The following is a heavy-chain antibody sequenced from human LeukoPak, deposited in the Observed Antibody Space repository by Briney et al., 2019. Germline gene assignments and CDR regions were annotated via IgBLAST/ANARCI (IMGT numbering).Heavy chain of an antibody. D-gene: IGHD5/OR15-5a*01. CDR2: IYYSGST. J-gene: IGHJ3*02. CDR1: GGSINNYY. Sequence: SETLSLTCSVSGGSINNYYWNRIRQPPGKGLEWIGYIYYSGSTRYNPSLQSRVTMSIGTSKTQFSLKLDSVTAADTAVYYCARRLRLKNPGGDAFDIWGQGTVVTVSS. V-gene: IGHV4-59*08. CDR3: ARRLRLKNPGGDAFDI.